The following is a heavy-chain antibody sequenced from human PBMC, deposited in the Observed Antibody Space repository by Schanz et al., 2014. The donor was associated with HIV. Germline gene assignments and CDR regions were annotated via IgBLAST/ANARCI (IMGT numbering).Heavy chain of an antibody. Sequence: EVQLAESGGGLVKPGGSLRLSCAASAFPFSNHAMSWVRQAPGKGLEWVSGISISGETTFYADSVKGRFTISRDNSKNTVYLQMNTLRAEDTAVYYCANEEVPNDYWGQGTLVTVSS. V-gene: IGHV3-23*04. CDR1: AFPFSNHA. J-gene: IGHJ4*02. CDR2: ISISGETT. CDR3: ANEEVPNDY.